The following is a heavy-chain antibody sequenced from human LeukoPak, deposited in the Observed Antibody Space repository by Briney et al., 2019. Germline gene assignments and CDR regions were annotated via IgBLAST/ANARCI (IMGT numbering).Heavy chain of an antibody. CDR3: ARDVVSYYYYYGMDV. D-gene: IGHD6-6*01. Sequence: PGGSLRLSCAASGFTFSSYEMNWVRQAPGKGLEWVSYISSSGSTIYYADSVKGRFTISRDNAKNSLYLQMNSLRAEDTAAYYCARDVVSYYYYYGMDVWGQGTTVTVSS. V-gene: IGHV3-48*03. J-gene: IGHJ6*02. CDR1: GFTFSSYE. CDR2: ISSSGSTI.